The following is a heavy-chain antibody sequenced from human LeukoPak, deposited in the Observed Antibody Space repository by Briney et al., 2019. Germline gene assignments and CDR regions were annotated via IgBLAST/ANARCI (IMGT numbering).Heavy chain of an antibody. CDR2: INHSGST. V-gene: IGHV4-34*01. Sequence: SETLSLTCAVYGGSFSGYYWSWIRQPPRKGLEWIGEINHSGSTNYNPSLKSRVTISVDTSKNQFSLKLSSVTAADTAVYYCALGIAAAGTRADWFDPWGQGTLVTVSS. J-gene: IGHJ5*02. D-gene: IGHD6-13*01. CDR1: GGSFSGYY. CDR3: ALGIAAAGTRADWFDP.